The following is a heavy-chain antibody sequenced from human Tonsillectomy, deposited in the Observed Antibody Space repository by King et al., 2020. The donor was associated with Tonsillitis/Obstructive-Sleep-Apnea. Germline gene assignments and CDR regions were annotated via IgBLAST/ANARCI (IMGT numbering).Heavy chain of an antibody. CDR2: IYYSGST. V-gene: IGHV4-61*01. D-gene: IGHD3/OR15-3a*01. CDR3: ARLFQDVIGLYVDY. CDR1: GGSVSSDSYY. Sequence: VQLQESGPGLVKPSETLSLTCTVSGGSVSSDSYYWSWIRQPPGKGLEWIGYIYYSGSTNYNPSLKSRVTISVDTSKNQFSLKLSSVTAADTAVYYCARLFQDVIGLYVDYWGQGTLVTVSA. J-gene: IGHJ4*02.